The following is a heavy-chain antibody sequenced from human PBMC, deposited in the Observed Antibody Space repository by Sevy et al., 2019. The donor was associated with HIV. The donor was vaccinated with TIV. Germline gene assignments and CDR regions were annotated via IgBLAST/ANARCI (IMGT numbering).Heavy chain of an antibody. CDR3: ARAYSSGWYTMTFDI. Sequence: GGSLRLSCVTSGFTFSSYAMNWVRQAPGKGLEWVSSISSSSTYIYHADSLKGRFTISRDNAKQSLYLQLNSLGAEDTALYYCARAYSSGWYTMTFDIWGQGTMVTVSS. V-gene: IGHV3-21*01. D-gene: IGHD3-22*01. J-gene: IGHJ3*02. CDR1: GFTFSSYA. CDR2: ISSSSTYI.